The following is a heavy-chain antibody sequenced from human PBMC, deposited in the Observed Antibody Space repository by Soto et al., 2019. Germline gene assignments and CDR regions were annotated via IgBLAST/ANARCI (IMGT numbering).Heavy chain of an antibody. CDR3: ARLKSAAAGMDV. J-gene: IGHJ6*02. D-gene: IGHD6-13*01. V-gene: IGHV5-51*01. CDR1: GYTFTSYW. CDR2: IYPGDSDS. Sequence: PGESLKISCKGSGYTFTSYWIAWVRQMPGKGLEWMGIIYPGDSDSRYSPTFQGQVTISADKSISTAYLQWSSLKAADTAIYYCARLKSAAAGMDVWGQGTTVTVSS.